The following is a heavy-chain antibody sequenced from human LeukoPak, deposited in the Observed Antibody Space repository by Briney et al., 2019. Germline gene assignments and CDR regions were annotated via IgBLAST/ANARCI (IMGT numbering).Heavy chain of an antibody. Sequence: ASVKVSCKASGYTFTSYYMHWVRQAPGQGLEWMGIINPSGGSTGYAQKFQGRVTMTRDTSTSTVYMELSSLRSEDTAVYYCAAGYYDSSGLRYYYMDVWGKGTTVTVSS. CDR2: INPSGGST. V-gene: IGHV1-46*01. D-gene: IGHD3-22*01. CDR1: GYTFTSYY. CDR3: AAGYYDSSGLRYYYMDV. J-gene: IGHJ6*03.